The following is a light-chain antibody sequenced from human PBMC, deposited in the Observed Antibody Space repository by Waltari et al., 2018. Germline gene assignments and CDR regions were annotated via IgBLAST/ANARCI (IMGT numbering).Light chain of an antibody. CDR2: RNN. V-gene: IGLV1-47*01. CDR1: SSNLGSNY. J-gene: IGLJ2*01. CDR3: AAWDDSLSGVV. Sequence: QSVLTQPPSASGTPGQRVTISCSGSSSNLGSNYVSWYQQHPGTAPKLLIYRNNQRPSGVPDRFSGSKSGTSASLAISGLRSEDEADYYCAAWDDSLSGVVFGGGTKLTVL.